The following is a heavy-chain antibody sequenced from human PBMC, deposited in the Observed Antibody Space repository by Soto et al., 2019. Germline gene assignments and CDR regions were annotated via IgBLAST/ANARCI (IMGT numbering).Heavy chain of an antibody. D-gene: IGHD6-13*01. V-gene: IGHV3-23*01. CDR1: GFTFSSYA. Sequence: PGGSLRLSCAASGFTFSSYAMSWVRQAPGKGLEWVSAISGSGGSTYYADSVKGRFTISRDNSKNTLYLQMNSLRAEDTAVYYCAKDSGDSSSWSYYYYYGMDVWGQGTTVTVSS. CDR3: AKDSGDSSSWSYYYYYGMDV. J-gene: IGHJ6*02. CDR2: ISGSGGST.